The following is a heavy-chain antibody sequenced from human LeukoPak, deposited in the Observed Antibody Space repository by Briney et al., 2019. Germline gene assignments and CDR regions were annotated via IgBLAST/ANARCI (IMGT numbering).Heavy chain of an antibody. D-gene: IGHD3-22*01. J-gene: IGHJ3*02. V-gene: IGHV3-23*01. CDR3: VRRTNSGFYAFDI. CDR2: ISGSGGGT. Sequence: PGGSLRLSCAASEFTFGNNAMSWVRQTPGKGLVWVSSISGSGGGTYYADSVKGRFTISRDNSKNTLSLQMNSLRAEDTAEYYCVRRTNSGFYAFDIWGQGTMVTVSS. CDR1: EFTFGNNA.